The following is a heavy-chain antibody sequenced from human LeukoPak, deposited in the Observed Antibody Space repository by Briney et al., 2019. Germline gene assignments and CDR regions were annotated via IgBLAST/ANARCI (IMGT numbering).Heavy chain of an antibody. CDR2: IYPRDGST. Sequence: GASVKVSCKASGYTFTSNYIHWVRQAPGQGLEWMGMIYPRDGSTSYAQKFQGRVTVTRDTSTSTVYMELSSLRSEDTAVYFCARDACSSTICQAGGNWFDPWGQGTLVIVS. D-gene: IGHD2-2*01. CDR1: GYTFTSNY. CDR3: ARDACSSTICQAGGNWFDP. J-gene: IGHJ5*02. V-gene: IGHV1-46*01.